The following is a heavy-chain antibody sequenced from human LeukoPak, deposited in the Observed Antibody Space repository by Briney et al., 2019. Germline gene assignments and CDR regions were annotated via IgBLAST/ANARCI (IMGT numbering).Heavy chain of an antibody. D-gene: IGHD3-10*01. V-gene: IGHV1-46*03. CDR1: GYDFTSYF. J-gene: IGHJ4*02. Sequence: GASVKVSCKTSGYDFTSYFIHWVRQAPGQGLEWMGIINPSGGGTIDAQKFQDRVTMTRDTSTSTVYIELSRLTFEDTAVYYCARSASMVRRRKRGRFFDHWGQGTLVTVSS. CDR3: ARSASMVRRRKRGRFFDH. CDR2: INPSGGGT.